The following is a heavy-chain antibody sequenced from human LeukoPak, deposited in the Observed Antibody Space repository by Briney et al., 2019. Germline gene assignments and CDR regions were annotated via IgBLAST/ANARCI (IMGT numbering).Heavy chain of an antibody. Sequence: ASVNVSCKASGYTFTGYYLFWVRQAPGQGLEWMGWINPNIGDTRYGQKFQGRVTLTRDTSIGTTYMELSSLRSDDTAVYYCARDERFCNGDNHYPDLGYWGQGTLVTVSS. CDR3: ARDERFCNGDNHYPDLGY. CDR2: INPNIGDT. V-gene: IGHV1-2*02. D-gene: IGHD2-15*01. CDR1: GYTFTGYY. J-gene: IGHJ4*02.